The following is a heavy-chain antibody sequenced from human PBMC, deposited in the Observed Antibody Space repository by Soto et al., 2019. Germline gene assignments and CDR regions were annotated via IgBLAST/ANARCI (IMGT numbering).Heavy chain of an antibody. Sequence: ASVKVSCKASGGTFSSYTISWVRQAPGQGLEWKGRINPNSGSANYAQKFQGWVTMTRDTSISTAYMELSSLRAEDMAIYYCARRATFAGDRAALLDYWGPGTLVTVSS. CDR3: ARRATFAGDRAALLDY. D-gene: IGHD1-26*01. J-gene: IGHJ4*02. CDR1: GGTFSSYT. CDR2: INPNSGSA. V-gene: IGHV1-2*04.